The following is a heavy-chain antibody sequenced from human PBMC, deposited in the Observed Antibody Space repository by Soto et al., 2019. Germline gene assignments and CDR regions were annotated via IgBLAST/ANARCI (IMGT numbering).Heavy chain of an antibody. CDR1: GVSLSTSGGG. CDR2: IYWDDDE. Sequence: SVPTLVNPTQTLTLTCTFSGVSLSTSGGGVGWIRQPPGKALEWLALIYWDDDERYNPSLRTRLTITKDTSKSQVVLKMTNMEPVETATYYLAHKIGLNNWFDSWGQGTLVTVSS. J-gene: IGHJ5*01. V-gene: IGHV2-5*02. D-gene: IGHD3-16*01. CDR3: AHKIGLNNWFDS.